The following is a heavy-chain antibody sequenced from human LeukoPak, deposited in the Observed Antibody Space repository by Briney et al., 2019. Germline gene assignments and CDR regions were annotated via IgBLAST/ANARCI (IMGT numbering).Heavy chain of an antibody. D-gene: IGHD3-22*01. V-gene: IGHV3-23*01. CDR1: GFTFGDYA. J-gene: IGHJ4*02. Sequence: GRSLRLSCTASGFTFGDYAMSWVRQAPGKGLEWVSTISGSDDNTYYADSVKGRFSISRDNSKNTVFLQMNSLRAEDTALYYCAKDMGDNSARGRFDHWGQGILVTVSS. CDR3: AKDMGDNSARGRFDH. CDR2: ISGSDDNT.